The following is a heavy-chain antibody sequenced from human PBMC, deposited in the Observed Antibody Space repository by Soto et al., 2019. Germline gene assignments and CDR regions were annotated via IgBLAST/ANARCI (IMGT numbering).Heavy chain of an antibody. CDR3: ARDEAAADNYYYYGMDV. CDR2: INAGNGNT. CDR1: GYTFTSYA. D-gene: IGHD6-13*01. J-gene: IGHJ6*02. Sequence: QVQLVQSGAEVKKPGASVKVSCKASGYTFTSYAMHWVRQVPGQRLEWMGWINAGNGNTKYSQKFQGRVTITRDTAASTAYMELSSLRSEDTAVYYCARDEAAADNYYYYGMDVWGQGTTVTVSS. V-gene: IGHV1-3*01.